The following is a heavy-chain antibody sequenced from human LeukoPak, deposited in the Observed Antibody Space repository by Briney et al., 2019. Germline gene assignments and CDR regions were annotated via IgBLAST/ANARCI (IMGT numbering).Heavy chain of an antibody. CDR3: AKVRYCSSTSCLYYFDY. Sequence: GGSLRLSCAASGFTFSSYAMSWVRQAPGKGLEWVSAISGSGGSTYYADSVKGRFTISRDNSKNTLYLQMNSLRAEDTAVYYCAKVRYCSSTSCLYYFDYWDQGTLVTVSS. J-gene: IGHJ4*02. CDR2: ISGSGGST. D-gene: IGHD2-2*01. V-gene: IGHV3-23*01. CDR1: GFTFSSYA.